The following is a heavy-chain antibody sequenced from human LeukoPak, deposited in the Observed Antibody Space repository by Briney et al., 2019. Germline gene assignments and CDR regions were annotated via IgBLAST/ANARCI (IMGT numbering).Heavy chain of an antibody. V-gene: IGHV1-3*03. Sequence: ASVKVSCKASGYTFTSYAMHWVRQAPGQRFEWMGWINAGNGNTKYSQEFQGRVTITRDTSASTAYMELSSLRSEDMAVYYCARVVKYRSGPLTDLLPYYFDYWGQGTLVTVSS. D-gene: IGHD6-19*01. CDR1: GYTFTSYA. J-gene: IGHJ4*02. CDR3: ARVVKYRSGPLTDLLPYYFDY. CDR2: INAGNGNT.